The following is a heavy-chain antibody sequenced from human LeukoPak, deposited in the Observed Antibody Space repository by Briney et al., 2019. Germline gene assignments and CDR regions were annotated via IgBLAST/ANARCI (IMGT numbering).Heavy chain of an antibody. V-gene: IGHV3-53*01. J-gene: IGHJ6*02. Sequence: GGSLRLSCAASGFTVSSNYMSWVRQAPGKGLEWVSVIYSGGSTYYADSVKGRFTISRDNSKNTPYLQMNSLRAEDTAVYYCARDRKYDFWSGPQPYGMDVWGQGTTVTVSS. CDR3: ARDRKYDFWSGPQPYGMDV. CDR2: IYSGGST. CDR1: GFTVSSNY. D-gene: IGHD3-3*01.